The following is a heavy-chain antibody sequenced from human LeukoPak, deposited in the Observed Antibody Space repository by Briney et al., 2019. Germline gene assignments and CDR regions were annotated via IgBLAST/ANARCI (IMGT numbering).Heavy chain of an antibody. J-gene: IGHJ4*02. CDR2: ISGDGARA. CDR1: GFTFSTYA. Sequence: PGGSLRLSCSASGFTFSTYAMHWVRQAPGKGLEYVSGISGDGARAFYADSVKGRFTISRDNSKNTLYVQMTSLRAEDTAVYYCVKITSVTGGDCWGQGTRLTVSS. D-gene: IGHD1-1*01. CDR3: VKITSVTGGDC. V-gene: IGHV3-64*05.